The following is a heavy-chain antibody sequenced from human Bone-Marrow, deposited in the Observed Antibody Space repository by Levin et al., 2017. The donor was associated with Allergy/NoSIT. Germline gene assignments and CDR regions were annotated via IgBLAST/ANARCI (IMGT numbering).Heavy chain of an antibody. J-gene: IGHJ4*02. CDR1: GLTFSHSA. CDR3: ARLSSGAEESDY. Sequence: QAGGSLRLSCVVSGLTFSHSAMHWVRQAPGKGLEWVAVISHDGSDKFYADSVKGRFTISRDNSQNTLFLQMNSLRIDDSAMYYCARLSSGAEESDYWGQGTLITVSS. D-gene: IGHD1-26*01. CDR2: ISHDGSDK. V-gene: IGHV3-30*04.